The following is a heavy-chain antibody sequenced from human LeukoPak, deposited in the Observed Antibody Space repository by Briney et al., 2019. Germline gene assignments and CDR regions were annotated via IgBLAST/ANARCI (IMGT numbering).Heavy chain of an antibody. J-gene: IGHJ5*02. Sequence: PSETLSLTCAVYGGSFSGYYWSWIRQPPGKGLEWIGEINHSGSTNYNPSLQSRVTISVDTSKNQFSLKLTPVTAADTAVYYCARLYDSSGYGGWFDPWGQGTLVTVSS. CDR1: GGSFSGYY. V-gene: IGHV4-34*01. CDR3: ARLYDSSGYGGWFDP. CDR2: INHSGST. D-gene: IGHD3-22*01.